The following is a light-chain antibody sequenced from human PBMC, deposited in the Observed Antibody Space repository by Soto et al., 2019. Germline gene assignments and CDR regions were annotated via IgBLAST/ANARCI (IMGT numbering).Light chain of an antibody. CDR2: WAS. V-gene: IGKV4-1*01. CDR1: QSILYSSNNKNL. J-gene: IGKJ2*01. CDR3: QQYYSPPRYT. Sequence: DIVMTQSPEYLAVSLGERATINCRSSQSILYSSNNKNLIAWYQQKPGQPPKLLIYWASTRQSGVPDRFSGSGSGRDFTLTISSLQAEDVAVYYWQQYYSPPRYTFGQGTRLGIK.